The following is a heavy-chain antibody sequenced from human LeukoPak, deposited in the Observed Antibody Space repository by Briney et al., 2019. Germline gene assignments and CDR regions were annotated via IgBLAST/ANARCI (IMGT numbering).Heavy chain of an antibody. D-gene: IGHD3-10*01. V-gene: IGHV1-58*01. CDR2: IVVGSGNT. J-gene: IGHJ6*02. CDR3: ARDGGFGELFGYYYYGMDV. Sequence: ASVKVSCKASGFTFTSSAVQWVRQARGQRLEWIGWIVVGSGNTNYAQKFQERVTITRDMSTSTAYMELSSLRSEDTAVYYCARDGGFGELFGYYYYGMDVWGQGTTVTVSS. CDR1: GFTFTSSA.